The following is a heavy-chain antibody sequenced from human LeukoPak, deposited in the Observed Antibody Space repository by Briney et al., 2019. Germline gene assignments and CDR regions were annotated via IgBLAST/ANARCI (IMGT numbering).Heavy chain of an antibody. Sequence: GGSLRLSCGASGFRFESHTMGWVRQAPGKGLEWISSITSGSTTIYYGDSVRGRFTVSRDNAENSLYLQMNNMRVSDTAVYFCARDGTLYDSSGYSNAFDIWGQGTMVTVSS. D-gene: IGHD3-22*01. J-gene: IGHJ3*02. CDR3: ARDGTLYDSSGYSNAFDI. CDR1: GFRFESHT. CDR2: ITSGSTTI. V-gene: IGHV3-48*04.